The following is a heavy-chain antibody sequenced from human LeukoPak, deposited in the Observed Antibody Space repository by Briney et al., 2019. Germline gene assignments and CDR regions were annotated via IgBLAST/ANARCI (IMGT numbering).Heavy chain of an antibody. D-gene: IGHD5-18*01. V-gene: IGHV3-7*03. CDR3: AKLDWGGSRYGYFDS. CDR1: GFTFSSYW. Sequence: GSLRLSCAASGFTFSSYWMSWVRQAPGKGLEWVANIKQDGSEKYYVDSVKGRFTISRDNAKNSLYLQMNSLRADDTAVYYCAKLDWGGSRYGYFDSWGQGTLVTVSS. J-gene: IGHJ4*02. CDR2: IKQDGSEK.